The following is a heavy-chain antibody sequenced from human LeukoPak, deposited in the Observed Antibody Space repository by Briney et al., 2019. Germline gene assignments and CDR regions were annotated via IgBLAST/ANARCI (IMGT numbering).Heavy chain of an antibody. D-gene: IGHD6-13*01. CDR2: IRYDGTNK. Sequence: GGSLRLSCAASVYTFSTYGMHWVRQAPGKGRMCVAFIRYDGTNKYYADSAKGRFTISRDNSKNTLYLQMNTLRAQDTTVYYFAIDRQPYSSSCPHYWLQGTLVSDCS. J-gene: IGHJ4*02. V-gene: IGHV3-30*02. CDR3: AIDRQPYSSSCPHY. CDR1: VYTFSTYG.